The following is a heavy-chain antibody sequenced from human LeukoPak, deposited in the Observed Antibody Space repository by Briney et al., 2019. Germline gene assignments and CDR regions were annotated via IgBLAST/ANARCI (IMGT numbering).Heavy chain of an antibody. J-gene: IGHJ4*02. Sequence: SETLSLTCTVSGGSISSSSYYWGWIRQPPGKGLEWIGSIYYSGSAYYNPSLKSRVTISVDTSKNQFSLKLSSVTAADTAVYYCARLSGSYYSDFDYWGQGTLVTVSS. V-gene: IGHV4-39*01. D-gene: IGHD1-26*01. CDR2: IYYSGSA. CDR1: GGSISSSSYY. CDR3: ARLSGSYYSDFDY.